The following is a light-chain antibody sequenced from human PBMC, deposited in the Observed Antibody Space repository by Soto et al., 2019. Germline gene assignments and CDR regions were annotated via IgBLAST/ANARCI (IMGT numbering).Light chain of an antibody. CDR2: EVS. CDR1: SSDVGAYNY. V-gene: IGLV2-14*01. CDR3: NSYTGRSTRFV. J-gene: IGLJ1*01. Sequence: QFALTQPASVSGSPGQSVTISCTGTSSDVGAYNYVSWYQQHPGKAPKLMIYEVSNRPSGVSNRFSGSKSGNTASLTISGLQAEDEADYYCNSYTGRSTRFVFGTGTKVTVL.